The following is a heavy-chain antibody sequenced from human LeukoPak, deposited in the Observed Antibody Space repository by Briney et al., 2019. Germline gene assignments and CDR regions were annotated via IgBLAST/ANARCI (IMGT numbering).Heavy chain of an antibody. D-gene: IGHD3-3*01. CDR3: ARVGTIFGVVNGFDY. CDR1: GGTFSSYA. CDR2: IIPIFGTA. V-gene: IGHV1-69*13. Sequence: SVKVSCKASGGTFSSYAISWVRQAPGQGLEWMGGIIPIFGTANYAQKFQGRVTITADESTSTAYMELSSLRSKDTAVYYCARVGTIFGVVNGFDYWGQGTLVTVSS. J-gene: IGHJ4*02.